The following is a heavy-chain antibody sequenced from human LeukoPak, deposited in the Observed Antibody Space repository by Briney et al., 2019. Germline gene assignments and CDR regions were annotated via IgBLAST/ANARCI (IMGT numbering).Heavy chain of an antibody. CDR1: GGSISSSSYY. Sequence: SETLSLTCTVSGGSISSSSYYWGWIRQPPGKGLEWIGSIYYSGSTYYNPSLKSRVTISVDTSKNQFSLKLSSVTAADTAVYYCARQRSGSKSGSYKYYFDYWGQGTLVTVSS. V-gene: IGHV4-39*07. J-gene: IGHJ4*02. CDR3: ARQRSGSKSGSYKYYFDY. CDR2: IYYSGST. D-gene: IGHD1-26*01.